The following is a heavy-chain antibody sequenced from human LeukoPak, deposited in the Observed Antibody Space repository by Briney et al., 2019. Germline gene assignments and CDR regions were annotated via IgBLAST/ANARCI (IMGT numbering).Heavy chain of an antibody. D-gene: IGHD2-15*01. CDR3: AKYLGRSTGGYFVY. J-gene: IGHJ4*02. V-gene: IGHV3-30*18. Sequence: PGPSLRLSCAASGFTFRTYGMHWVRHAPGKGREWGAVISYDGSKKYFAESVKGRFNISRDNSKNTLFLQMETIRPEYTALHFCAKYLGRSTGGYFVYWGEGPLVSVSS. CDR2: ISYDGSKK. CDR1: GFTFRTYG.